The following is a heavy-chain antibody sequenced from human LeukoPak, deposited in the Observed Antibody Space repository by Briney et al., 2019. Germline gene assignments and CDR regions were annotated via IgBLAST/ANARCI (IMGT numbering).Heavy chain of an antibody. J-gene: IGHJ4*02. Sequence: GGSLRLSCAASGLTVSSSYMSWVRQAPGKGLEWVSIIYNDGSTYYADSVKGRFTISRDNAKNSLYLQMNSLRAEDTAVYYCARETYSSSWYFDYWGQGTLVTVSS. D-gene: IGHD6-13*01. CDR1: GLTVSSSY. CDR3: ARETYSSSWYFDY. CDR2: IYNDGST. V-gene: IGHV3-53*01.